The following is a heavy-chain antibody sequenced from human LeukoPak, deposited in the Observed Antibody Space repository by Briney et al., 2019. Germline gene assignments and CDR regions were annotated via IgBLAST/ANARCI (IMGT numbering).Heavy chain of an antibody. V-gene: IGHV4-61*02. CDR2: IYTSGST. CDR3: ARGVVDTVMVYYFDY. CDR1: GGSISSGSYY. J-gene: IGHJ4*02. D-gene: IGHD5-18*01. Sequence: SQTLSLTCTVSGGSISSGSYYWSWIRQPAGKGLEWIGRIYTSGSTNYNPSLKSRVTISVDTSKNQFSLKLSSVTAADTAVYYCARGVVDTVMVYYFDYWGQGTLVTVSS.